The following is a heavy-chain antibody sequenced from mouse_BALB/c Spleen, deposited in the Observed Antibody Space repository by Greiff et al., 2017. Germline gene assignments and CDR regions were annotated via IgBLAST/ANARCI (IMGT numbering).Heavy chain of an antibody. Sequence: EVKLVESGGGLVQPGGSRKLSCAASGFTFSSFGMHWVRQAPEKGLEWVASISSGGSTYYPDSVKGRFTISRDNARNILYLQMSSLRSEDTAMYYCARGLYYYGSSHWYFDVWGAGTTVTVSS. CDR2: ISSGGST. CDR1: GFTFSSFG. V-gene: IGHV5-6-5*01. J-gene: IGHJ1*01. D-gene: IGHD1-1*01. CDR3: ARGLYYYGSSHWYFDV.